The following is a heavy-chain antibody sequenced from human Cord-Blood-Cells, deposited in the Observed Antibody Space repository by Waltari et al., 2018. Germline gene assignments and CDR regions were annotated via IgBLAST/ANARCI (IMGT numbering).Heavy chain of an antibody. CDR2: SIPVFGTA. D-gene: IGHD4-4*01. Sequence: QVQLVQSGAEVKKPGSSVKVSCKASGGTFSSYAISWVRQAPGQGLEWMGGSIPVFGTANDAQEVQGRDTIAADECTSTAYRELSSLRSEDTAVYYCARDYSNYSNWFDPWGQGTLVTVSS. J-gene: IGHJ5*02. CDR1: GGTFSSYA. V-gene: IGHV1-69*12. CDR3: ARDYSNYSNWFDP.